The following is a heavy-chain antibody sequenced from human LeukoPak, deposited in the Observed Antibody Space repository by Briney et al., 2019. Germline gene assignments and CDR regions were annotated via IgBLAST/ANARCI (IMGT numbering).Heavy chain of an antibody. CDR3: ARGQSGSSDF. CDR1: GFTFNTYS. CDR2: ISSSSSYI. J-gene: IGHJ4*02. V-gene: IGHV3-21*01. D-gene: IGHD1-26*01. Sequence: GGSLRLSCAASGFTFNTYSMNWVRQAPGKGLEWVSSISSSSSYIYYADSVKGRFTISRDNAKNSLYLQMNSLRAEDTAVYYCARGQSGSSDFWGQGTLVTVSS.